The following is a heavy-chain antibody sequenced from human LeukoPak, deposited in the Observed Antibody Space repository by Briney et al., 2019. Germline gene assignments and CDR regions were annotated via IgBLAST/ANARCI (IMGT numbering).Heavy chain of an antibody. CDR2: IWYDGSNK. CDR3: ARDKGDYSGSHSDFDY. V-gene: IGHV3-33*01. D-gene: IGHD1-26*01. Sequence: GGSLSLSCAASGFTFSSYVMHWVRQAPGKGLEWVAVIWYDGSNKYYADSVKGRFTISRDNSKNTLYLQMNSLRAEDTAVYYCARDKGDYSGSHSDFDYWGQGTLVTVSS. J-gene: IGHJ4*02. CDR1: GFTFSSYV.